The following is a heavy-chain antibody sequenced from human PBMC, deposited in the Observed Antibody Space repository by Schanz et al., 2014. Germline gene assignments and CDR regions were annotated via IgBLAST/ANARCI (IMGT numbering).Heavy chain of an antibody. V-gene: IGHV3-21*01. D-gene: IGHD4-17*01. Sequence: VQLVESGGGVVQPGRSLRLSCAASGFTFSAYYMDWVRQAPGRGLEWVSSISTSGTYMYIADSLKGRLTISRDDAKKSMYLQMNTLRAEDTAVYYCARKMKLGVYGGKGHDSLDIWGQGTMVTVSA. CDR1: GFTFSAYY. CDR2: ISTSGTYM. CDR3: ARKMKLGVYGGKGHDSLDI. J-gene: IGHJ3*02.